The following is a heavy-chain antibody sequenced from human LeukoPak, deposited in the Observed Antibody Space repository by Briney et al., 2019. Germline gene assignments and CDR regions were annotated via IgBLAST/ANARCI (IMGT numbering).Heavy chain of an antibody. J-gene: IGHJ6*03. CDR3: AKGYNYDGYYYMDV. D-gene: IGHD1-20*01. CDR1: GFTFSSYA. CDR2: ISGSSGST. Sequence: GGSLRLSCAASGFTFSSYAMSWVRQAPGKGLEWVSAISGSSGSTYYADSVKGRFTISRDNSKNTLYLQMNSLRAEDTAVYYCAKGYNYDGYYYMDVWGKGTTVTVSS. V-gene: IGHV3-23*01.